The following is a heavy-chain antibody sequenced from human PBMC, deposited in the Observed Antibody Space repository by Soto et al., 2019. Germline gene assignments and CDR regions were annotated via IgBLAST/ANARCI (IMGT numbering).Heavy chain of an antibody. V-gene: IGHV3-53*01. CDR2: IYRGLAT. J-gene: IGHJ3*02. CDR3: ARDRSDSSRADSFDI. CDR1: GFSVSNTY. D-gene: IGHD6-25*01. Sequence: EVQVVESGGGLIQPGGSLRLSCEVSGFSVSNTYMSRVRQAPGKGLEWISVIYRGLATYYADSVKGRFTISRDDSKNTVYLQMNSLTAEDTAVYFCARDRSDSSRADSFDIWGQGTMVTVSS.